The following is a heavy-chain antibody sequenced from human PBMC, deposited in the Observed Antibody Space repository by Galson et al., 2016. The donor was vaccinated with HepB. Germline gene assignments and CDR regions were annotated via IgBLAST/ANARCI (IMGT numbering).Heavy chain of an antibody. D-gene: IGHD1-26*01. Sequence: SLRLSCAASGFTFSSYWMNWVRQAPGKGLEWVANIKPDGSGKYYADSVKGRFTISRDNAKNSFYLQMNSLRAEDTAVYYCARGDIVGAIFDYWGQGTLVTVSS. CDR3: ARGDIVGAIFDY. CDR1: GFTFSSYW. V-gene: IGHV3-7*02. CDR2: IKPDGSGK. J-gene: IGHJ4*02.